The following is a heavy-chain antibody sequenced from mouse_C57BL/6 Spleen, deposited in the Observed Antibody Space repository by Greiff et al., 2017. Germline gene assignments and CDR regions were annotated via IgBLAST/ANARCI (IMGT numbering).Heavy chain of an antibody. CDR2: IFPGSGST. Sequence: QVQLQQSGAELVKPGASVKLSCKASGYTFTGYWIEWVKQRPGHGLEWVGEIFPGSGSTNYNEKFKGKATFTADKSSNTAYMQLSSLTAEDSAIYDCARKEDYGCDVSYAMEYWGPGTSVTVSS. J-gene: IGHJ4*01. D-gene: IGHD2-2*01. CDR1: GYTFTGYW. V-gene: IGHV1-9*01. CDR3: ARKEDYGCDVSYAMEY.